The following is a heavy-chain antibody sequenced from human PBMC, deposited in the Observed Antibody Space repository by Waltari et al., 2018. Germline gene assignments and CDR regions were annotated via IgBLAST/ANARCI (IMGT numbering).Heavy chain of an antibody. CDR1: GGPFIDYS. Sequence: QVQLHQWGAGLLKLSETLSLTCAVSGGPFIDYSWSWIRQSPGKGLEWIGEISHSGVTHYNPSLRSRVTMSVDTIKKQFSLMLTSVTAADTAVYFCARTWGNSPPLGWFDPWGRGTRVTISS. CDR3: ARTWGNSPPLGWFDP. D-gene: IGHD7-27*01. V-gene: IGHV4-34*01. J-gene: IGHJ5*01. CDR2: ISHSGVT.